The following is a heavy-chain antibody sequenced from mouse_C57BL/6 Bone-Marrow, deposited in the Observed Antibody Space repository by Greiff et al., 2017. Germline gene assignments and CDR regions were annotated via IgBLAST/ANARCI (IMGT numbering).Heavy chain of an antibody. CDR2: ISSGGAYI. Sequence: EVQRVESGEGLVKPGGSLKLSCAASGFPFSSYAMSWVRQTPEKRLEWVAYISSGGAYIYYADTVKGRFTISRDNARNTLNMQMSSLKSEDTAMYYCTRQLVQYYFDYWGQGTTLTVSS. CDR1: GFPFSSYA. J-gene: IGHJ2*01. V-gene: IGHV5-9-1*02. CDR3: TRQLVQYYFDY. D-gene: IGHD4-1*02.